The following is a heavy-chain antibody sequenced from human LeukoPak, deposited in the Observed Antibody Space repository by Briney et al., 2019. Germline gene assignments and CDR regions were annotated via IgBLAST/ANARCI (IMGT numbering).Heavy chain of an antibody. J-gene: IGHJ5*02. D-gene: IGHD3-10*01. CDR2: INGDKGNT. V-gene: IGHV1-3*01. Sequence: GASVKVSCKASGYILTRYAMYWVRQAPGQRLEWMGWINGDKGNTKYSQKFQGRVTITRDTSARTAHLELSSLRSEDTAVYYCARGEVIIMLRGVIGSNWLDLWGQGTLVTVSS. CDR1: GYILTRYA. CDR3: ARGEVIIMLRGVIGSNWLDL.